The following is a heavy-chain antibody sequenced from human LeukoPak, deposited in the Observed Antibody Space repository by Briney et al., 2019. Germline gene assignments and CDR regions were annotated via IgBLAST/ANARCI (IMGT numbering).Heavy chain of an antibody. V-gene: IGHV1-69*13. D-gene: IGHD5-18*01. CDR3: ARSARGYSYAYESNFDY. CDR1: GGTFSSYA. J-gene: IGHJ4*02. CDR2: IIPIFGTA. Sequence: SVKVSCKASGGTFSSYAISWVRQAPGQGLEWMGGIIPIFGTANYAQKFQGRVTITADESTSTAYMELSSLRSEDTAVYCCARSARGYSYAYESNFDYWGQGTLVTVSS.